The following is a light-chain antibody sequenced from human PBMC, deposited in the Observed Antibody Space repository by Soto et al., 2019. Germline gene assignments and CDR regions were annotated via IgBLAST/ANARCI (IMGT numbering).Light chain of an antibody. CDR1: VGNSDY. J-gene: IGLJ1*01. V-gene: IGLV2-14*04. Sequence: VGNSDYVSWYQQHPGKVPKLMIYDVSNRPSGVSNRXXGSXSGNTASLTISGLQAEDEADYYCISFTTRATYVFGTGTKVT. CDR2: DVS. CDR3: ISFTTRATYV.